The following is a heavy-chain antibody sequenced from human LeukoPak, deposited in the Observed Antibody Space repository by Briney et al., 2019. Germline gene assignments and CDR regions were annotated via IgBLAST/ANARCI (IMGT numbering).Heavy chain of an antibody. CDR2: IVGGSGNT. D-gene: IGHD6-19*01. V-gene: IGHV1-58*01. CDR1: GFTFTSSA. Sequence: SVKVSCKASGFTFTSSAVQWVRQSRGQRLEWIGWIVGGSGNTNYAQKFQERVTISRDMSTSTAYMELSSLRSEDTAVYYCAAHLNIAVALYWGQGTLVTVSS. CDR3: AAHLNIAVALY. J-gene: IGHJ4*02.